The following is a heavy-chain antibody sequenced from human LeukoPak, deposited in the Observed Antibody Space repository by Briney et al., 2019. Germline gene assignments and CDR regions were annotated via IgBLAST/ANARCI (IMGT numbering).Heavy chain of an antibody. V-gene: IGHV4-34*01. CDR3: ARGRYYYGSGSYYHYYYYYGMDV. Sequence: PSETLSLTCAVYGGSFSGYYWSWIRQPPGKGLEWIGEINHSGSTNYNPSLKSRVTISVDTSKNQFSLKLSSVTAADTAVYYCARGRYYYGSGSYYHYYYYYGMDVWGQGTTVTVSS. J-gene: IGHJ6*02. CDR2: INHSGST. CDR1: GGSFSGYY. D-gene: IGHD3-10*01.